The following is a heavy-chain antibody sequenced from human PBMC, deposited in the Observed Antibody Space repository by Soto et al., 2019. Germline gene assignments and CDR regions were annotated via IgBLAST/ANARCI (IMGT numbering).Heavy chain of an antibody. CDR2: IDPSDSYT. V-gene: IGHV5-10-1*01. Sequence: PGESLKISCKGSGYSFTSYWLSWVRQMPGKGLEWMGRIDPSDSYTNYSPSFQGHVTISAGKSISTAYLQWSSLKASDTAMYYCARAAFTYYYDSSGYYLFDPWGQGTLVTVSS. J-gene: IGHJ5*02. CDR1: GYSFTSYW. D-gene: IGHD3-22*01. CDR3: ARAAFTYYYDSSGYYLFDP.